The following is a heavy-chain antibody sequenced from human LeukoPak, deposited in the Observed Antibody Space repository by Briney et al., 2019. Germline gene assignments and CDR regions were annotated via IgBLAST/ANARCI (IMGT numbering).Heavy chain of an antibody. Sequence: GGSLRLSCAASGFTFSSYAMSWVRQAPGKGLEWVSSISGSGGSTYYSDSVKGRFTISRDNSKNTLYLQLNSLRAEDTAVYYCAKDRSSGWYDAFEIWGQGTMVIVSS. CDR2: ISGSGGST. CDR1: GFTFSSYA. V-gene: IGHV3-23*01. J-gene: IGHJ3*02. CDR3: AKDRSSGWYDAFEI. D-gene: IGHD6-19*01.